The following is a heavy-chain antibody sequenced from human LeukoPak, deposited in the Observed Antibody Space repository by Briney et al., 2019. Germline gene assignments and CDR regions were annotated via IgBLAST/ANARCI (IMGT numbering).Heavy chain of an antibody. Sequence: KASETLSLTCTVSGGSVSSGSYYWGWIRQPPGKGLEWIGSIYYSGSTYYNPSLKSRVTISVDTSKNQFSLKLSSVTAADTAVYYCARQQQVVPAANNWFDPWGQGTLVTVSS. J-gene: IGHJ5*02. CDR2: IYYSGST. CDR1: GGSVSSGSYY. D-gene: IGHD2-2*01. V-gene: IGHV4-39*01. CDR3: ARQQQVVPAANNWFDP.